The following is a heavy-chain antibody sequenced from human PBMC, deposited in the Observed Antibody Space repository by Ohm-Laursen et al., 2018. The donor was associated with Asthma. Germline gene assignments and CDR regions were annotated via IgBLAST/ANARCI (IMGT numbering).Heavy chain of an antibody. V-gene: IGHV3-30-3*01. CDR2: ISYDGSNK. CDR1: GFTFSSYA. Sequence: SLRLSCTAAGFTFSSYAMHWVRQAPGKGLEWVAVISYDGSNKYYADSVNGRFTVSRDDSKNTLYLQMNSLRPDDTAVYYCARDVMEWYLPAFDFWGQGTLVTVSS. J-gene: IGHJ4*02. D-gene: IGHD3-3*01. CDR3: ARDVMEWYLPAFDF.